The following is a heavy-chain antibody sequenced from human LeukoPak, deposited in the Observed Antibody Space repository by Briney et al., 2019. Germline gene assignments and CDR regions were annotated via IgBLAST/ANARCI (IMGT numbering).Heavy chain of an antibody. CDR1: GFTFSSYW. D-gene: IGHD3-9*01. CDR3: ARERRRDYDILTGYPYYYYYYMDV. V-gene: IGHV3-7*01. Sequence: GGSLRLSCAASGFTFSSYWMSWVRQAPGKGLEWVANIKQDGSEKYYVDSVKGRFTISRDNAKNSLYLQMNRLRAEDTAVYYCARERRRDYDILTGYPYYYYYYMDVWGKGTTVTIPS. J-gene: IGHJ6*03. CDR2: IKQDGSEK.